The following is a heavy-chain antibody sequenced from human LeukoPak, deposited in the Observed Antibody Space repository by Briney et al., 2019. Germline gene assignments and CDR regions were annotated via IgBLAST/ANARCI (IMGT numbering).Heavy chain of an antibody. J-gene: IGHJ4*02. Sequence: SGTLSLTCAASSGSLSGYSWGWVRQAPGKGLDWISEIHQSGSTTYNSSLKNRVTISLDKPKSQFSLILTSVTAADTAVYYCTRQSGTVTPIDYWGQGILVTVSS. CDR2: IHQSGST. D-gene: IGHD4-17*01. V-gene: IGHV4-34*01. CDR1: SGSLSGYS. CDR3: TRQSGTVTPIDY.